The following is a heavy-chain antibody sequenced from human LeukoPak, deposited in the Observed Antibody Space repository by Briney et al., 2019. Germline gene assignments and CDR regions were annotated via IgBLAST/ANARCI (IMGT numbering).Heavy chain of an antibody. CDR1: GFTFSSYG. V-gene: IGHV3-33*08. CDR3: STPHDYGDYGYFDY. Sequence: GGSLRLSCAASGFTFSSYGMHWVRQAPGKGLEWVAVIWYGGSNKYYADSVKGRFTISRDNSKNTLYLQMNSLRAEDTAVYYCSTPHDYGDYGYFDYWGQGTLVTVSS. D-gene: IGHD4-17*01. CDR2: IWYGGSNK. J-gene: IGHJ4*02.